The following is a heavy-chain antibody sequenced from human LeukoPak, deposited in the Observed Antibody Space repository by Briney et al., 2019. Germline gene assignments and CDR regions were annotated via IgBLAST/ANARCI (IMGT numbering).Heavy chain of an antibody. V-gene: IGHV3-30-3*01. J-gene: IGHJ4*02. CDR3: AREESWSFDY. CDR2: ISYDGSNK. CDR1: GFTFSSYA. Sequence: GRSLRLSCAASGFTFSSYAMHWVRQAPGKGLEWVAVISYDGSNKYYADSVKGRFTIFRDNSKNTLYLQMNSLRAEDTAVYYCAREESWSFDYWGQGTLVTVSS. D-gene: IGHD6-13*01.